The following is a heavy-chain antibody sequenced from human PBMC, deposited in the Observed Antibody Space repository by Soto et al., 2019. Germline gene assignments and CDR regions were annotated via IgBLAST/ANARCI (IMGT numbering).Heavy chain of an antibody. D-gene: IGHD3-10*01. CDR2: IYWDDDK. CDR3: AHQATMVRGVIIPNWFDP. Sequence: SGPTLVNPTQTLTLTCTFSGFSLSTSGVGVGWIRQPPGKALEWLALIYWDDDKRYSPSLKSRLTITKDTSKNQVVLTMTNMDPVDTATYYCAHQATMVRGVIIPNWFDPWGQGTLVTVSS. CDR1: GFSLSTSGVG. V-gene: IGHV2-5*02. J-gene: IGHJ5*02.